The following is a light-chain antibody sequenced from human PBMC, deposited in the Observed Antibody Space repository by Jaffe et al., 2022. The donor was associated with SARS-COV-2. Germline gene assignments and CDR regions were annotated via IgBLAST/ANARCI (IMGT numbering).Light chain of an antibody. CDR3: QQYGRSLFT. Sequence: EIVLTQSPGTLSLSPGERATLSCRASQSVSSSYLAWYQQKVGQAPRLLIYGASSRATGIPDRFSGSGSGTDFTLTISRLEPEDFGVYYCQQYGRSLFTFGPGTKVDIK. CDR1: QSVSSSY. V-gene: IGKV3-20*01. J-gene: IGKJ3*01. CDR2: GAS.